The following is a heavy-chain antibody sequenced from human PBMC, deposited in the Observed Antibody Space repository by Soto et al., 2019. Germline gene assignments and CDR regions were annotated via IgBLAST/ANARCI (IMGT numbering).Heavy chain of an antibody. CDR2: MNPNSGNT. Sequence: QVQLVQSGAEVKKPGASVKVSCKASGYTFTSYDVNWVRQATGQGLEWMGWMNPNSGNTGYAQKFQGRVTMTRNPSRSTAYMELSGLRSEDTAVYYCARELTMIVDNWGQGTLVAVSS. D-gene: IGHD3-22*01. CDR3: ARELTMIVDN. V-gene: IGHV1-8*01. CDR1: GYTFTSYD. J-gene: IGHJ4*02.